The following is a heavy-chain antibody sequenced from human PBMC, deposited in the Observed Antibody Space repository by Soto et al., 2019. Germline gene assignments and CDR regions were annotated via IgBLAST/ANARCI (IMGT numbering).Heavy chain of an antibody. V-gene: IGHV3-74*01. J-gene: IGHJ3*02. CDR2: ISPAGSIT. D-gene: IGHD6-6*01. CDR1: GFSFSNHW. CDR3: ARPRSKSSSGFDI. Sequence: EVQLVESGGGLAQPGGSLRLSCAASGFSFSNHWIHWVRQAPGQGLESITRISPAGSITDYAGSVRGRFTISRDNAKDTLYLQMSSLRVEDTAVYYCARPRSKSSSGFDIWGQGTTVTVSS.